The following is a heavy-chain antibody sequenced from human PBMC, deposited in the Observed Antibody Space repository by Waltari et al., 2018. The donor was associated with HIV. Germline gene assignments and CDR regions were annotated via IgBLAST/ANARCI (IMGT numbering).Heavy chain of an antibody. CDR2: IYPDDTT. D-gene: IGHD3-10*01. J-gene: IGHJ5*02. CDR3: ATGVRYYGP. Sequence: AESGGRLIQPGGSLGLSCTASYFSVPGKHVTWIRQAPGGSLEWVAVIYPDDTTHYADSVIGRFTISRAKSRTTVLLLMNGLFVDDTATYFCATGVRYYGPWGQGTRVTVSS. CDR1: YFSVPGKH. V-gene: IGHV3-53*01.